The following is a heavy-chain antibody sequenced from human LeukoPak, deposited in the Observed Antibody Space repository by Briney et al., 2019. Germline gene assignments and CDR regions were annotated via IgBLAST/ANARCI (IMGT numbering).Heavy chain of an antibody. D-gene: IGHD3-22*01. CDR1: GFTFSSYD. CDR3: ARGGNYYDSSGYDY. V-gene: IGHV3-13*01. CDR2: IGTAGDT. J-gene: IGHJ4*02. Sequence: GGSLRLSCAASGFTFSSYDMHWVRQATGKGLEWVPAIGTAGDTYYPGSVKGRFTISRENAKNSLYLQMNSLRAGDTAVYYCARGGNYYDSSGYDYWGQGTLVTVSS.